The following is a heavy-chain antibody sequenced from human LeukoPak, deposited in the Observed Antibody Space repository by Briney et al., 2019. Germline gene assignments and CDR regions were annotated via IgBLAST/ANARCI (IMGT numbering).Heavy chain of an antibody. D-gene: IGHD4-17*01. Sequence: SVKVSCKASGFTFTSSAMQWVRQARGQRLEWIGWIVVGSGNTNYAQKFQERVTITRDMSTSTAYMELSSLRSEDAAVYYCAAGEYGDYNGFDYWGQGTLVTVSS. V-gene: IGHV1-58*02. J-gene: IGHJ4*02. CDR3: AAGEYGDYNGFDY. CDR2: IVVGSGNT. CDR1: GFTFTSSA.